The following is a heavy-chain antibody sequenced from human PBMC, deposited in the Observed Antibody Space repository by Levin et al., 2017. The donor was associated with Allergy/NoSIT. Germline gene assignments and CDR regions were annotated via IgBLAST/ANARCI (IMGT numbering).Heavy chain of an antibody. J-gene: IGHJ4*02. CDR1: GYTFTSYG. V-gene: IGHV1-18*01. Sequence: ASVKVSCKASGYTFTSYGINWVRQAPGQGLEWMGWISPYNGNTNYAQKLQGRVTMTTDTTTSTVYMDLRSLSSDETAMYYCARDYKYSSSSGFGYWGQGTLVTVSS. CDR3: ARDYKYSSSSGFGY. CDR2: ISPYNGNT. D-gene: IGHD6-6*01.